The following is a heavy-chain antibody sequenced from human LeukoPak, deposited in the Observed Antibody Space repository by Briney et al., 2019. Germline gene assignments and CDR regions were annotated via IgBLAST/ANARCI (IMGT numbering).Heavy chain of an antibody. J-gene: IGHJ4*02. CDR3: ARGGSVITATGTFF. CDR1: GYTFISYY. CDR2: INPSGGNI. D-gene: IGHD6-13*01. Sequence: ASVKVSCKASGYTFISYYMHWMRQAPGQGLEWMGIINPSGGNINYAQKFQGRVTVTRDTSTSTVYMELSSLRSEDTAVYYCARGGSVITATGTFFWGQGTLVTVSS. V-gene: IGHV1-46*01.